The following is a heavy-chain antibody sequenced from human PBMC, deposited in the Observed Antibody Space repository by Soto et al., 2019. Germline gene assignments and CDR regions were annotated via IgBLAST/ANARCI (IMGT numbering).Heavy chain of an antibody. V-gene: IGHV4-31*03. CDR2: IYYSGCT. CDR3: ARGRTFMVRGVIITPYYFDY. J-gene: IGHJ4*02. Sequence: QVQLQESGPGLVKPSQTLSFICTVSGGSISSGGYYWSWIRQHPGKGLEWIGYIYYSGCTYYNPSSKSRVTRPLDTSKNQFSLKLSSVTAADTAVYYCARGRTFMVRGVIITPYYFDYWGQGNLVTVSS. CDR1: GGSISSGGYY. D-gene: IGHD3-10*01.